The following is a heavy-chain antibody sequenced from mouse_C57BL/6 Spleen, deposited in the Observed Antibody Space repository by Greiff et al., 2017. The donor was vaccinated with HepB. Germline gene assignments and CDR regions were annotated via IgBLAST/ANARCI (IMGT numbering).Heavy chain of an antibody. CDR3: ARDGGAMGTGVDY. CDR2: IYPGSGNT. V-gene: IGHV1-76*01. CDR1: GYTFTDYY. D-gene: IGHD2-14*01. J-gene: IGHJ2*01. Sequence: VHLVESGAELVRPGASVKLSCKASGYTFTDYYINWVKQRPGQGLEWIARIYPGSGNTYYNEKFKGKATLTAEKSSSTAYMQLSSLTSEDSAVYVCARDGGAMGTGVDYWGQGTTLTVSS.